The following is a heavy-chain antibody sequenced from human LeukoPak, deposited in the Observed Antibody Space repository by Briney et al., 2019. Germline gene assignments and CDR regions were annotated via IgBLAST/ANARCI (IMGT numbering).Heavy chain of an antibody. CDR1: GGTFSSYT. Sequence: SVKVSCKASGGTFSSYTISWVRQAPGQGLEWTGRIIPILGIANYAQKFQGRVTITADKSTSTAYMELSSLRSEDTAVYYCASQRGDYGYDYWGQGTLVTVSS. J-gene: IGHJ4*02. V-gene: IGHV1-69*02. CDR2: IIPILGIA. D-gene: IGHD4/OR15-4a*01. CDR3: ASQRGDYGYDY.